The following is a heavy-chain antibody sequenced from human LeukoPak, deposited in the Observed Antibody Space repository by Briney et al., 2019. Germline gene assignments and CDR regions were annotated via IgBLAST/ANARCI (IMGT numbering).Heavy chain of an antibody. D-gene: IGHD5-18*01. J-gene: IGHJ4*02. CDR1: GFTFDDYA. Sequence: PGGSLRLSCAASGFTFDDYAMHWVRQAPGKGLEGVSGISWNSGSIGYADSVKGRFTISRDNAKNSLYLQMNSLRAEDTALYYCAKDIGGYSYGYYFDYWGQGTLVTVSS. CDR2: ISWNSGSI. CDR3: AKDIGGYSYGYYFDY. V-gene: IGHV3-9*01.